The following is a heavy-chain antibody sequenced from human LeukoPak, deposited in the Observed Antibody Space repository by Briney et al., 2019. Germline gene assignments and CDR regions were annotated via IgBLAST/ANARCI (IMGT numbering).Heavy chain of an antibody. CDR1: GGSISSYY. Sequence: SETLSLTCTVSGGSISSYYWSWIRQPPGKGLEWIGYIYYSGSTNYNPSLKSRVTISVDTSKNQFSLKLSSVTAADTAVYYCARGVGATKHFDYWGQGTLVTVSS. D-gene: IGHD1-26*01. CDR3: ARGVGATKHFDY. V-gene: IGHV4-59*12. CDR2: IYYSGST. J-gene: IGHJ4*02.